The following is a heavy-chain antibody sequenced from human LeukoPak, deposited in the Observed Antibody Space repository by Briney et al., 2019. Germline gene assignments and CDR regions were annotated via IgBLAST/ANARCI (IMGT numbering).Heavy chain of an antibody. J-gene: IGHJ6*02. D-gene: IGHD2-21*02. CDR2: IYHSGST. V-gene: IGHV4-4*02. Sequence: SGTLSLTCAVSGGSISSSNWWSWVRHPPGKGLEWIGEIYHSGSTNYNPSLKSRVTISVDKSKNQFSLKLSSVTAADTAVYYCARSETAPFYYYYGMDVWGQGTTVTVSS. CDR1: GGSISSSNW. CDR3: ARSETAPFYYYYGMDV.